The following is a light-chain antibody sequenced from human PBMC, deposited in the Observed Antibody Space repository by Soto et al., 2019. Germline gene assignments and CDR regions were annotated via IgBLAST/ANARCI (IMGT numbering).Light chain of an antibody. J-gene: IGLJ1*01. CDR3: SSHAGSNNYV. V-gene: IGLV2-8*01. Sequence: QSALPHPPSASGNPGQSVTISCIRTSSDVGNYNYVSWYQQHPGKAPKLMIYEVSKRPSGVPDRFSGSKSGNTASLTFSGLQTDNEADYYCSSHAGSNNYVFGTGTKVTVL. CDR2: EVS. CDR1: SSDVGNYNY.